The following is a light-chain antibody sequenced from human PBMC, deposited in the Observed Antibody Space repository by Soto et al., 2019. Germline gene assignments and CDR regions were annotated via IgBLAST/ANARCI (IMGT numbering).Light chain of an antibody. V-gene: IGKV1-27*01. Sequence: DVQMTQSPSSLSAFVGDRVTITCRASKGIAPYLAWFQQKPGKVPKLLIYATSTLQPGVPSRFSGNESRTDFTLTISSLQPEDSGTYYCQKYNSAPLTFGGGTKVEIK. CDR1: KGIAPY. J-gene: IGKJ4*01. CDR3: QKYNSAPLT. CDR2: ATS.